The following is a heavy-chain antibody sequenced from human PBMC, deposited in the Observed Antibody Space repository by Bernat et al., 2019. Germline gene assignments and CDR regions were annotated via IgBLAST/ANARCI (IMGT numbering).Heavy chain of an antibody. CDR3: ARARDYGDYVWRHAFDI. Sequence: QVQLVESGGGLVKPGGSLRLSCAASGFTFSDYYMSWIRQAPGKGLDWVSYISSSGSTIYYADSVKGRFTISRDNAKNSLYLQMNSLGAEDTAVYYCARARDYGDYVWRHAFDIWGQGTMVTVSS. D-gene: IGHD4-17*01. V-gene: IGHV3-11*01. J-gene: IGHJ3*02. CDR1: GFTFSDYY. CDR2: ISSSGSTI.